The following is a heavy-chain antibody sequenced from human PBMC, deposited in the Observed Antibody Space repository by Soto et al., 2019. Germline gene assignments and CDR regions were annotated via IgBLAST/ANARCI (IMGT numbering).Heavy chain of an antibody. D-gene: IGHD3-3*01. V-gene: IGHV4-59*01. CDR3: ARARYYDFWSGYSPFDY. CDR1: GGSISSYY. CDR2: IYYSGST. Sequence: LSLTCTVSGGSISSYYWSWIRQPPGKGLEWIGYIYYSGSTNYNPSLKSRVTISVDTSKNQFSLKLSSVTAADTAVYYCARARYYDFWSGYSPFDYWGQGTLVTVSS. J-gene: IGHJ4*02.